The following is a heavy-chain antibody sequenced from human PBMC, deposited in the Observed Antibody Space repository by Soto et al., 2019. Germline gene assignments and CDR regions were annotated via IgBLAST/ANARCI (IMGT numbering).Heavy chain of an antibody. Sequence: GGSLRLSCAASGFTFSSYAMHWVRQAPGKGLEYVSAISSNGGSTYYANPVKGRFTISRDNSKNTLYLQMGSLRAEDMAVYYCARVRVESDCTNGVCSTYYFDYWGQGTLVTVSS. D-gene: IGHD2-8*01. J-gene: IGHJ4*02. CDR3: ARVRVESDCTNGVCSTYYFDY. CDR2: ISSNGGST. V-gene: IGHV3-64*01. CDR1: GFTFSSYA.